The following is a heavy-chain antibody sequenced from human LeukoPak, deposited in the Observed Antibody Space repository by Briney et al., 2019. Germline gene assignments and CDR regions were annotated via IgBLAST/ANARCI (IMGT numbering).Heavy chain of an antibody. CDR2: IYYSKNT. V-gene: IGHV4-39*01. J-gene: IGHJ4*02. CDR1: GGSISSSAY. D-gene: IGHD5-18*01. CDR3: VSPRGFSYGYFDY. Sequence: SETLSLTCTVSGGSISSSAYWGWIRQPPGKGLEWIGSIYYSKNTHYNPSLKSRVTISADTSKNQFSLTLGSVSATDTAVYYCVSPRGFSYGYFDYWGQGTLVTVSS.